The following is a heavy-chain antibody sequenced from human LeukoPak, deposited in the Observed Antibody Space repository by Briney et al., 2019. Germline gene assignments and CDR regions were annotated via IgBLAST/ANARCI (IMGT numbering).Heavy chain of an antibody. CDR3: LGAPSSDWAYDS. J-gene: IGHJ4*02. D-gene: IGHD3-9*01. Sequence: GGSLRLSSVVSGFTFSNYWMHWVRQAPGEGLVWVSRSNFDGTTADYADSVKGRFTISRDNAKSTLYLQMNSLRAEDTAVYYCLGAPSSDWAYDSWGQGILVTVSS. V-gene: IGHV3-74*01. CDR1: GFTFSNYW. CDR2: SNFDGTTA.